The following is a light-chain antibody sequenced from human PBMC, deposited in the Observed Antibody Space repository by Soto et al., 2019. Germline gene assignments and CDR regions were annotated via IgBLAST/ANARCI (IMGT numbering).Light chain of an antibody. V-gene: IGKV3-11*01. CDR3: QQRHRWPIT. Sequence: EVVLTQSPVTLSLSPGERATLSCRASQSFRGLLAWYQQKPGQAPRLLIYDAYNRATGIPPRFSGSGSGTSFTLTISSLEPEDSAVYYCQQRHRWPITFGQGTRLEIK. CDR2: DAY. CDR1: QSFRGL. J-gene: IGKJ5*01.